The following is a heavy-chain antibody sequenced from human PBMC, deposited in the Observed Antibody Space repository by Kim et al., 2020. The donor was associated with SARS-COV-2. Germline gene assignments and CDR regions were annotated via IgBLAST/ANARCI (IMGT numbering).Heavy chain of an antibody. D-gene: IGHD6-13*01. V-gene: IGHV3-30*18. Sequence: GGSLRLSCAASGFTFSSYGMHWVRQAPGKGLEWVAVISYDGSNKYYADSVKGRFTISRDNSKNTLYLQMNSLRAEDTAVYYCAKETISSSWYFGHYYYY. J-gene: IGHJ6*03. CDR3: AKETISSSWYFGHYYYY. CDR1: GFTFSSYG. CDR2: ISYDGSNK.